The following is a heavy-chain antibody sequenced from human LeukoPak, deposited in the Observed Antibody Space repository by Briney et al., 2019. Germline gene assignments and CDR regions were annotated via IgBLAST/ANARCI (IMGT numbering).Heavy chain of an antibody. D-gene: IGHD2-15*01. Sequence: PGGSLRLSCAASRDSFRKPAMRSARQAPGRGLEWLSIISGTADSKYYADSVKGRFTISRDNPRSTLYLEMNILRAADTAVYYGAQADATSGGAFDPWGQGTMVIVSS. V-gene: IGHV3-23*01. CDR2: ISGTADSK. CDR1: RDSFRKPA. CDR3: AQADATSGGAFDP. J-gene: IGHJ3*01.